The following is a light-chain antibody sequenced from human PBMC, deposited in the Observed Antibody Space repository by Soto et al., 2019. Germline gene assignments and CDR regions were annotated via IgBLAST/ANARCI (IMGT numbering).Light chain of an antibody. CDR1: QSISSW. V-gene: IGKV1-5*01. Sequence: DIQMTQSPSTLSASVGDRGTISCRASQSISSWLAWYQQKPGKAPKLLIYDASSLESGVPSRFSGSGSGTDFSLTISSLEPEDVAVYYCQQRSQWPPMTFGQGTRLEIK. J-gene: IGKJ5*01. CDR3: QQRSQWPPMT. CDR2: DAS.